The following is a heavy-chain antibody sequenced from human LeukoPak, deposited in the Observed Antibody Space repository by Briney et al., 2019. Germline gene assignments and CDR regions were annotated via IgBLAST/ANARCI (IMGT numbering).Heavy chain of an antibody. J-gene: IGHJ4*02. D-gene: IGHD3-10*01. CDR1: GAIFSNHA. CDR2: ISGTGVTT. Sequence: GGSLRLSCAASGAIFSNHAMSWVRQAPGKGLEWVSLISGTGVTTYYAASVKGRFTISRDNSKNTLYLQMNSLRAEDTALYYCASTGMVRGVITPFDYWGQGTLVTVSS. CDR3: ASTGMVRGVITPFDY. V-gene: IGHV3-23*01.